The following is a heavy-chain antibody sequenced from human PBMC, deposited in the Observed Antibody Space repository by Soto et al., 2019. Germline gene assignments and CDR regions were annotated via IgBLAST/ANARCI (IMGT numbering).Heavy chain of an antibody. D-gene: IGHD2-15*01. V-gene: IGHV1-69*13. Sequence: ASVKVSCKASGGTFSSYAISWVRQAPGQGLEWMGGIIPIFGTANYAQKFQGRVTITADESTSTAYMELSSLRSEDTAVYYCARDPGRGSGHPKHGGWFDPWGQGTLVTVSS. CDR1: GGTFSSYA. J-gene: IGHJ5*02. CDR3: ARDPGRGSGHPKHGGWFDP. CDR2: IIPIFGTA.